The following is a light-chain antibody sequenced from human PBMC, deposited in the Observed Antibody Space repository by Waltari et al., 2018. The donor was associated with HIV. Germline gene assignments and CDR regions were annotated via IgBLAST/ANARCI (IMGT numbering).Light chain of an antibody. CDR3: EQYGSSPRT. CDR1: QSVNSSY. CDR2: GAS. J-gene: IGKJ1*01. V-gene: IGKV3-20*01. Sequence: EIVLTQSPGTLSLSPGERATLSCRASQSVNSSYLAWYQQKPGQAPWLLIYGASTRATGIPDRFSGSGSGTDFTLTISRLEPEDFAVYYCEQYGSSPRTFGQGTKVEIK.